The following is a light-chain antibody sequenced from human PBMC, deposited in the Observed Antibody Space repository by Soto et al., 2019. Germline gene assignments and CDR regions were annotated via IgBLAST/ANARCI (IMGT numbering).Light chain of an antibody. Sequence: QSALTQPRSVSGSPGQSVTISCTGTSSASGGYNFVSWYQQHPGKAPKLLIYDVSKRPSGVPDRISGSKSDNTASLTISGLQAEDEADYYCCSYAGSYTINVFGTGTKLTVL. V-gene: IGLV2-11*01. CDR3: CSYAGSYTINV. CDR2: DVS. J-gene: IGLJ1*01. CDR1: SSASGGYNF.